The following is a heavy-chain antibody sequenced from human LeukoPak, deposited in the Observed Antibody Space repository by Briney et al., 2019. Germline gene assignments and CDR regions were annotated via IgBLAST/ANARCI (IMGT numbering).Heavy chain of an antibody. CDR1: GYTLTSYG. Sequence: ASVTVSCKASGYTLTSYGISWVRQAPGQGLEWMGWISAYNGNTRYAQKLQGRVTMTTDSSTSTAYMELRSLRSEDTAVYYCARDHYHKIHSVMVTAPDYWGQGTLVIVSS. D-gene: IGHD2-21*02. V-gene: IGHV1-18*01. CDR3: ARDHYHKIHSVMVTAPDY. CDR2: ISAYNGNT. J-gene: IGHJ4*02.